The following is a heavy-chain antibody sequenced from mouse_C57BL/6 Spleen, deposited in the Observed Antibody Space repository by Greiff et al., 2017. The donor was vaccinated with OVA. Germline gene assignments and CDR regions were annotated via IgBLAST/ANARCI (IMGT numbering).Heavy chain of an antibody. CDR2: IDPENGAT. CDR3: TRIGY. Sequence: VQLQQSGAELVRPGASVKLSCTASGFNIKDDYMHWVKQRPEQGLEWIGWIDPENGATEYASKFQGKATITADTSANTAYRHLSSRTSEDTAVYYCTRIGYWGQGATLTVSS. V-gene: IGHV14-4*01. J-gene: IGHJ2*01. CDR1: GFNIKDDY.